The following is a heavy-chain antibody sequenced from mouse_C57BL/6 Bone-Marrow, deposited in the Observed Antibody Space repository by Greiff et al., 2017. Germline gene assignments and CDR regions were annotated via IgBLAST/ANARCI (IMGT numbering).Heavy chain of an antibody. V-gene: IGHV1-82*01. CDR2: IYPGDGDT. CDR3: ARSSRGY. Sequence: VQLQQSGPELVKPGASVKISCKASGYAFSSSWMNWVKQRPGKGLEWIGRIYPGDGDTNYNGKFKGKATLTADKSSSTAYMQHSSLTSEDSAVYFCARSSRGYWGQGTTLTVSS. J-gene: IGHJ2*01. CDR1: GYAFSSSW.